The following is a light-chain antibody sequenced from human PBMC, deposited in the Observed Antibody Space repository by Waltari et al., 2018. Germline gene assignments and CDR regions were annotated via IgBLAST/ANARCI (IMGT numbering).Light chain of an antibody. CDR2: RNN. CDR1: SSNIGSNT. J-gene: IGLJ2*01. V-gene: IGLV1-44*01. CDR3: AAWDDSLNGQVV. Sequence: QSVLTQPPSASGTPGQRVTISCSGSSSNIGSNTVNWYQQLPGTAPKLLIYRNNQRPSGVPDRFSGSKSGTSASLAISGLQSEDEADYYCAAWDDSLNGQVVFGGGTKLTVL.